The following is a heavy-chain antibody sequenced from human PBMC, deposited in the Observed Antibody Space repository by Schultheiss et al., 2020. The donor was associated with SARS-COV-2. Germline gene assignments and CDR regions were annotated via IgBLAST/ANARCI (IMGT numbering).Heavy chain of an antibody. V-gene: IGHV4-59*12. J-gene: IGHJ3*02. CDR2: IYYSGST. CDR1: GGSISSYY. D-gene: IGHD6-6*01. Sequence: SETLSLTCTVSGGSISSYYWSWIRQPPGKGLEWIGYIYYSGSTNYNPSLKSRVTISVDTSKNQFSLKLSSVTAADTAVYYCARRFEYSSFLDAFDIWGQGTMVTVSS. CDR3: ARRFEYSSFLDAFDI.